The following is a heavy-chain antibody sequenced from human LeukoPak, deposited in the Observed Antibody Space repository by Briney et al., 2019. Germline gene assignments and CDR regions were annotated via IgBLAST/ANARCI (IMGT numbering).Heavy chain of an antibody. J-gene: IGHJ6*02. D-gene: IGHD5-12*01. CDR3: ASPSPSGASYYYGMDV. CDR2: ISGSGGST. CDR1: GFTFSSYA. V-gene: IGHV3-23*01. Sequence: GGSLRLSCAASGFTFSSYAMSWVRQAPGKGLEWVSAISGSGGSTYYADSVKGRFTISRDNSKNTLYLQMNSLRAEDTAVYYCASPSPSGASYYYGMDVWGQGTTVTVSS.